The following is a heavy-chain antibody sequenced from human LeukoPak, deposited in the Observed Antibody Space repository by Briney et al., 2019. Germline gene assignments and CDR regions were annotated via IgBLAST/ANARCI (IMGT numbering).Heavy chain of an antibody. CDR3: ARDGRVVPAAPYSGYLDY. D-gene: IGHD2-2*01. CDR2: IIPIFGIA. V-gene: IGHV1-69*04. J-gene: IGHJ4*02. Sequence: ASVKVSCKASGGTFTSYAISWVRQAPGQGLEWMGRIIPIFGIANYAQKFQGRVTITADKSTSTAYMELSSLRSEDTAVYYCARDGRVVPAAPYSGYLDYWGQGTLVTVSS. CDR1: GGTFTSYA.